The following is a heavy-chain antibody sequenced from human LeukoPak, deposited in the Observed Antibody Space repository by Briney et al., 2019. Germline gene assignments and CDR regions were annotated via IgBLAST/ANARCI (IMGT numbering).Heavy chain of an antibody. Sequence: SETLSLTCAVYGGSFSGYYWSWIRQPPGKGLEWIGEINHSGSTNYNPSLKSRVTISVDTSKNQSSLKLSSVTAADTAVYYCASLRGVYGDHVRSYYYYGMDVWGQGTTVTVSS. J-gene: IGHJ6*02. V-gene: IGHV4-34*01. CDR3: ASLRGVYGDHVRSYYYYGMDV. CDR2: INHSGST. D-gene: IGHD4-17*01. CDR1: GGSFSGYY.